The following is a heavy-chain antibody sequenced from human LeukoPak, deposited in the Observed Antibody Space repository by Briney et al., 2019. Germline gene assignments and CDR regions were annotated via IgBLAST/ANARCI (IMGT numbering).Heavy chain of an antibody. V-gene: IGHV1-18*01. D-gene: IGHD3-10*01. CDR3: ARAQTTGFGESLHY. Sequence: GASVKVSCKASGYTFTSYGISWVRQAPGQGLEWMGWISAYNGNTNYAQKLQGRVTMTTDTSTSTAYMEVRSLRSDDTAVYYCARAQTTGFGESLHYWGQGTLVTVSS. CDR1: GYTFTSYG. CDR2: ISAYNGNT. J-gene: IGHJ4*02.